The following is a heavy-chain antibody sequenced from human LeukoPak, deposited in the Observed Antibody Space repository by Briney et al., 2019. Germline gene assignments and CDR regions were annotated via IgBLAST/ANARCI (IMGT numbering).Heavy chain of an antibody. CDR1: GGSFSGYY. Sequence: SETLSLTCAVYGGSFSGYYWSWIRQPPGKGLEWIGEINHSGSTNYNPYLKSRVTISVDTSKNQFSLKLSSVTAADTAEYYCARANYYGWWSYYYYYYYGMDVWGQGTTVTVSS. D-gene: IGHD3-10*01. CDR3: ARANYYGWWSYYYYYYYGMDV. J-gene: IGHJ6*02. V-gene: IGHV4-34*01. CDR2: INHSGST.